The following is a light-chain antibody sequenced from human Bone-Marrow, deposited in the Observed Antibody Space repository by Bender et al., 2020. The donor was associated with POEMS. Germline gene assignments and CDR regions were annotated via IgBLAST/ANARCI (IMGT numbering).Light chain of an antibody. Sequence: QSVLTQPPSASGTPGQRVTISCSGGSSNIGAHAVNWYQHLPGTAPKLLIYSSHRRPSEVPDRFSGSRSGTSASLGISGLQSGGEGGYFCAVWDDSPNGLVFGRGTKLTLL. CDR1: SSNIGAHA. CDR2: SSH. J-gene: IGLJ3*02. V-gene: IGLV1-44*01. CDR3: AVWDDSPNGLV.